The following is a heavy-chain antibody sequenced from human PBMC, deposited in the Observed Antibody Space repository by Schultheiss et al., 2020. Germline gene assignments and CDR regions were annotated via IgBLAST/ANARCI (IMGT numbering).Heavy chain of an antibody. CDR1: GFTFSSYS. CDR3: ARMVRGGVFDY. J-gene: IGHJ4*02. CDR2: ISSSSSAI. Sequence: GGSLRLSCAASGFTFSSYSLNWVRQAPGKGLEWVAYISSSSSAIYYADSVKGRFTISRDNAKNSLYLQMNSLRAEDTAVYYCARMVRGGVFDYWGQGTLVTVSS. V-gene: IGHV3-48*01. D-gene: IGHD3-10*01.